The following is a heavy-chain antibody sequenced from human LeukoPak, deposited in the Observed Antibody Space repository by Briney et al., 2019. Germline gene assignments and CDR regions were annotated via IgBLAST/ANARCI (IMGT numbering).Heavy chain of an antibody. Sequence: GASVKVSCKASGYTFSTYGISWVRQAPGQGLEWMGGIIPIFGTANYAQKFQGRVTITADESTSTAYMELSSLRSEDTAVYYCARVYSMAPGTGFDPWGQGTLVTVSS. CDR1: GYTFSTYG. CDR3: ARVYSMAPGTGFDP. D-gene: IGHD1-14*01. J-gene: IGHJ5*02. CDR2: IIPIFGTA. V-gene: IGHV1-69*13.